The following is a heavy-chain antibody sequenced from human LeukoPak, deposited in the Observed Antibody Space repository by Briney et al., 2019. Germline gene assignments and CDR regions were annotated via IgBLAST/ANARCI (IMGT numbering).Heavy chain of an antibody. V-gene: IGHV4-61*02. CDR3: AREEDCSSTSCYVV. CDR2: IYTSGST. Sequence: SQTLSLTCTVSGGSISSGSYYWSWIRQPAGKGLEWIGRIYTSGSTNYNPSLKSRVTISVDTSKNQFSLKLSSVTAADTAVYYCAREEDCSSTSCYVVWGKGTTVIVSS. J-gene: IGHJ6*04. D-gene: IGHD2-2*01. CDR1: GGSISSGSYY.